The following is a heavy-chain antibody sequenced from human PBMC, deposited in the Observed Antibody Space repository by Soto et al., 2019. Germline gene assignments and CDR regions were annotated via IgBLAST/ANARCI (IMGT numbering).Heavy chain of an antibody. CDR2: IYYSGTT. CDR3: ARREIQGPIDY. D-gene: IGHD1-26*01. CDR1: GYSISSSNW. Sequence: QVQLQESGPGLVKPSDTLSLTCAVSGYSISSSNWWGWIRQPPGKGLEWIGYIYYSGTTYYNPSLRSRVTMSVDTSKSQFSLKLTSVTAVDTAVYYCARREIQGPIDYWGQGTLVTVSS. V-gene: IGHV4-28*01. J-gene: IGHJ4*02.